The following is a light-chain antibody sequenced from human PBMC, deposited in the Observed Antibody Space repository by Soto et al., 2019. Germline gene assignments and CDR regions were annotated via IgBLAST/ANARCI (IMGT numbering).Light chain of an antibody. Sequence: DIVLTQSPATLSLSPGERATLSCRARQSISTYLAWYQQKPGQAPRLLIYGASNRATGIPDRFSGSGSGTDFTLTISRLEPEDFAVYYCQQYGSSGTFGQGTKVDIK. CDR3: QQYGSSGT. V-gene: IGKV3-20*01. J-gene: IGKJ1*01. CDR2: GAS. CDR1: QSISTY.